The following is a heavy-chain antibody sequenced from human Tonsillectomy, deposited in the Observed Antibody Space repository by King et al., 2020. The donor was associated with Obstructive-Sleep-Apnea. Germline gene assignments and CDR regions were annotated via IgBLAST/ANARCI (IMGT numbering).Heavy chain of an antibody. D-gene: IGHD3-3*01. Sequence: VQLVESGGGLVQPGGSLRLSCAASGFTFSSYWMHWVRQAPGKGLVWVSRINSDGSSTSYADSVKGRFTISRDNAKNTLYLQMNSLRAEDTAVYYCARTRKSITIFGVVPSRETGFDYWGQGTLVTVSS. CDR1: GFTFSSYW. V-gene: IGHV3-74*01. CDR3: ARTRKSITIFGVVPSRETGFDY. J-gene: IGHJ4*02. CDR2: INSDGSST.